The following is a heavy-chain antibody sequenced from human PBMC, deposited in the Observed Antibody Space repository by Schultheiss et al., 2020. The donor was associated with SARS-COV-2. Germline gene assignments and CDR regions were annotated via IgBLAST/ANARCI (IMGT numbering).Heavy chain of an antibody. CDR1: GGSIDSSNYY. CDR3: ARSKQQLGYWYFDL. J-gene: IGHJ2*01. D-gene: IGHD6-13*01. CDR2: INYRGTT. Sequence: SETLSLTCTVSGGSIDSSNYYWGWIRQPPGRGLEWIGSINYRGTTYYNPSLESRVTTYVDTSKNQFSLKLSSVTAADTAVYYCARSKQQLGYWYFDLWGRGTLVTVSS. V-gene: IGHV4-39*01.